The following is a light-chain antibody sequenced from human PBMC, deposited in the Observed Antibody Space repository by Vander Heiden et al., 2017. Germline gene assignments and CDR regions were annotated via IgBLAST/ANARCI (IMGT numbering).Light chain of an antibody. J-gene: IGLJ1*01. CDR3: SSFAGFNNYV. Sequence: QSALTQPPSASGSPGQSGTISCTGTSSDVGGYNYVSWYQQPPGKAPVVVIYEVGQRPSGVPDRFSGSKSANTASLTVSGLQAEDEADYYCSSFAGFNNYVFGTGTKVTVL. CDR1: SSDVGGYNY. V-gene: IGLV2-8*01. CDR2: EVG.